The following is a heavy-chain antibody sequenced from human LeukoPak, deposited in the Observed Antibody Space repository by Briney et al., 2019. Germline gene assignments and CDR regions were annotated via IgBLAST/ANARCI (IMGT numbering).Heavy chain of an antibody. D-gene: IGHD2-2*01. CDR3: AKDMSYQLDN. Sequence: PGGSLRLSCAASGFTFSSYAMHWVRQAPGKGLEWVSGISWNSGSIGYADSVKGRFTISRDNAKNSLYLQMNSLRAEDTALYYCAKDMSYQLDNWGQGTLVTVSS. J-gene: IGHJ4*02. CDR2: ISWNSGSI. CDR1: GFTFSSYA. V-gene: IGHV3-9*01.